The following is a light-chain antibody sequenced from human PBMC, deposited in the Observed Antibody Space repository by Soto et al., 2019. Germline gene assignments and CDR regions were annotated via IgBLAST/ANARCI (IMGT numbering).Light chain of an antibody. Sequence: ETVMTQSPATLSVSPGDRVTLSCRASQSIGTNLLWLQQSPGQPPRLLISGASDRVAGVPDRFSGSGSGTDFTLTIDSLEPEDFAVYYCQQRSNWPPDFGPGTKVDIK. J-gene: IGKJ3*01. V-gene: IGKV3-11*01. CDR1: QSIGTN. CDR3: QQRSNWPPD. CDR2: GAS.